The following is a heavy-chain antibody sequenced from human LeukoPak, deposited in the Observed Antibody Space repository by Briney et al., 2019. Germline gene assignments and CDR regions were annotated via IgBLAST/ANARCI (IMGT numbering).Heavy chain of an antibody. V-gene: IGHV3-23*01. CDR3: GKRELWHGSGEDA. CDR1: GFTFNNYA. Sequence: GGSLVLSCTASGFTFNNYAMSWFRQTPGKGRERVSAISGSGDRTYYAESVKGRFSISRDNSKNTLYLQMHSLRAEDTAVYYCGKRELWHGSGEDAWGQGTRVTVSS. J-gene: IGHJ6*02. D-gene: IGHD3-10*01. CDR2: ISGSGDRT.